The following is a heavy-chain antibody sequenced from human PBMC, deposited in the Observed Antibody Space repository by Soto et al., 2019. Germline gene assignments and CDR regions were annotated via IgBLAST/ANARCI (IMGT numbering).Heavy chain of an antibody. CDR1: GGSISSGGYY. CDR2: IYYSGSS. Sequence: QVQLQESGPGLVKPSQTLSLTCTVSGGSISSGGYYWSWIRQHPGKGLEWIGYIYYSGSSYYNPSLKSRVTISVDTSKNQSSLKLSSVTAADTAVYYCAREGIYYDSSGYYYDHYYYGMDVWGQGTTVTVSS. V-gene: IGHV4-31*03. D-gene: IGHD3-22*01. J-gene: IGHJ6*02. CDR3: AREGIYYDSSGYYYDHYYYGMDV.